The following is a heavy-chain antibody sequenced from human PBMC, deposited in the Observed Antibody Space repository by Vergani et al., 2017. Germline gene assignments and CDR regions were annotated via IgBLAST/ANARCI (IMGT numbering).Heavy chain of an antibody. CDR1: GGSISSSSYY. CDR2: IYYSGST. Sequence: QLQLQESGPGLVKPSETLSLTCTVSGGSISSSSYYWGWIRQPPGKGLEWIGSIYYSGSTYCNLSLKCRVPISVETSKNQFSLKLSSVTAADPAVYYCARLVLVTVLLYYWGEGTLVTVPS. J-gene: IGHJ4*02. D-gene: IGHD4-17*01. CDR3: ARLVLVTVLLYY. V-gene: IGHV4-39*01.